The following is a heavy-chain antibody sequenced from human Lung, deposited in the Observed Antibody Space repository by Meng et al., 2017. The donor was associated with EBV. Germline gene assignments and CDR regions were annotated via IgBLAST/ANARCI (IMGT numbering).Heavy chain of an antibody. J-gene: IGHJ4*02. CDR2: IYYSGST. V-gene: IGHV4-59*08. CDR1: GGSISSYD. Sequence: QVPLQESGPGLVKPSQTLSLTCTFSGGSISSYDWSWIRQPPGKGLEWIGHIYYSGSTNYNPSLKSRVTISVDTSKNQFSLKLSSVTATDTAVYYCARQSGYFDYWGQGTLVTVSS. CDR3: ARQSGYFDY. D-gene: IGHD3-10*01.